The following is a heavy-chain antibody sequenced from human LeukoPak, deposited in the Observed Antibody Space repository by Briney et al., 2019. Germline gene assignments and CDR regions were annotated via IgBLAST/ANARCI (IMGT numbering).Heavy chain of an antibody. V-gene: IGHV3-7*03. CDR2: IKQDGSEK. D-gene: IGHD3-3*01. J-gene: IGHJ6*02. CDR3: ARDRVQLPYYDFWSGYPYYYYGMDV. CDR1: GFTFSSYW. Sequence: PGRSLRLSCAASGFTFSSYWMSWVRQAPGKGLEWVANIKQDGSEKYYVDSVKGRFTISRDNAKNSLYLQMNSLRAEDTAVYYCARDRVQLPYYDFWSGYPYYYYGMDVWGQGTTVTVSS.